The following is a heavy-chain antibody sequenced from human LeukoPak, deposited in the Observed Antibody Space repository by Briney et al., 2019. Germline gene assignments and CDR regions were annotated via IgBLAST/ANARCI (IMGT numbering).Heavy chain of an antibody. Sequence: PGGSLRLSCAASGFTFSSYWMHWVRQAPGKGLVWVSRINSDGSSTSYADSVKGRFTISRDNAKNTLYLQMNSLRAEDTAVYYCARVAEGGYSYGWYYYGMDVWGQGTTVTVS. CDR3: ARVAEGGYSYGWYYYGMDV. CDR1: GFTFSSYW. V-gene: IGHV3-74*01. CDR2: INSDGSST. D-gene: IGHD5-18*01. J-gene: IGHJ6*02.